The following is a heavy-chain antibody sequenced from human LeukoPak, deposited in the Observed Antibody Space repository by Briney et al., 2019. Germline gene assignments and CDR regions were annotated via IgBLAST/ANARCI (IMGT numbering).Heavy chain of an antibody. V-gene: IGHV4-59*01. Sequence: SETLSLTCTVSGGSISSYYWSWIRQPPGKGLEWIGYIYYSGSTNYNPSLKGRVTISVDTSKNQFSLKLSSVTAADTAVYYCARHAGSQRSSTRPHFDYWGQGTLVTVSS. J-gene: IGHJ4*02. CDR2: IYYSGST. CDR3: ARHAGSQRSSTRPHFDY. D-gene: IGHD2-2*01. CDR1: GGSISSYY.